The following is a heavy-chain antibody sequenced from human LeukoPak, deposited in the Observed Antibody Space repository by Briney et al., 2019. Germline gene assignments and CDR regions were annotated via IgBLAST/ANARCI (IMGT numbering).Heavy chain of an antibody. CDR3: ARQAGSYSFYYYDY. J-gene: IGHJ4*02. CDR1: GGSISNYY. Sequence: SETLSLTCTVSGGSISNYYWTWIRQPPGKGLEWIGYIYYSGSTNYNPSLKSRVTISVDTSKNQFSLKLSSVTAADTAVYYCARQAGSYSFYYYDYWGQGTLVTVSS. V-gene: IGHV4-59*08. D-gene: IGHD2-21*01. CDR2: IYYSGST.